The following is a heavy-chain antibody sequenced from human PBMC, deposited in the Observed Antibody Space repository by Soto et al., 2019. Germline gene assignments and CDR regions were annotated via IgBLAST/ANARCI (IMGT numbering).Heavy chain of an antibody. D-gene: IGHD5-18*01. CDR1: GFTVSNNY. Sequence: EVQLVESGGGLVQPGGSLRLSCAASGFTVSNNYMTWVRQAPGGGLAWVSIIFSAGSTYYADSVRGRFTISRDNSKNTPYLQMNSLRAEASAIYYCARGAGGNSWRSPTFDSWGQGTLVTVSS. CDR3: ARGAGGNSWRSPTFDS. CDR2: IFSAGST. J-gene: IGHJ4*02. V-gene: IGHV3-66*01.